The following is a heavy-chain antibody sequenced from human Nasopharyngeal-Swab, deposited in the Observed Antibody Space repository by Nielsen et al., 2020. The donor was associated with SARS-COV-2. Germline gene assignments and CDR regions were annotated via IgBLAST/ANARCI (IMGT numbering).Heavy chain of an antibody. CDR3: WAYYMDV. V-gene: IGHV3-15*07. CDR1: GFSFRTSP. CDR2: IKSKTDGGTT. Sequence: GESLKISCEASGFSFRTSPMHWVRQAPGKGLEWVGRIKSKTDGGTTDYAAPVKGRFTISRDDSKNTLYLQMNSLKTEDTAVYYCWAYYMDVWGKGTTVTVSS. J-gene: IGHJ6*03.